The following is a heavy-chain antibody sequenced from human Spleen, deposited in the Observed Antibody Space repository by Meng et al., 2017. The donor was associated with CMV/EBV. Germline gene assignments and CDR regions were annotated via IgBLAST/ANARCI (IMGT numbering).Heavy chain of an antibody. CDR3: AREGMNDYLDP. J-gene: IGHJ5*02. CDR1: GDSVSSTSAA. Sequence: LSGDSVSSTSAAWIWIRQFPSRGLQWLGRTYYRSKWHNEYAVSAKSRMTINPDTSKNQFSLQLNSVTPEDTAVYYCAREGMNDYLDPRGQGTLVTVSS. D-gene: IGHD1-1*01. CDR2: TYYRSKWHN. V-gene: IGHV6-1*01.